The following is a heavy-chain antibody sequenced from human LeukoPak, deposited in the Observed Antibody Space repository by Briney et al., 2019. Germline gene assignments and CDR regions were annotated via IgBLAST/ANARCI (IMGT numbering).Heavy chain of an antibody. D-gene: IGHD3-10*01. Sequence: GGSLRLSCAASGFTFSSYSMSWVRQGPGKGLEWVSGITSGGTTYYTDSVKGRFTISRDNSKNTVYVQMNSLRAEDTAVYYCARRSGLYFDYWGQGTTVTVSS. CDR2: ITSGGTT. J-gene: IGHJ4*02. CDR3: ARRSGLYFDY. V-gene: IGHV3-23*01. CDR1: GFTFSSYS.